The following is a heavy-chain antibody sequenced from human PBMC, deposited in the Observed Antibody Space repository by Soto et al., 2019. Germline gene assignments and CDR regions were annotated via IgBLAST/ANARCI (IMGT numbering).Heavy chain of an antibody. D-gene: IGHD2-2*01. CDR2: IYHSGST. CDR3: ARAARGIVVVPAAMRNWWFDP. V-gene: IGHV4-30-2*01. CDR1: GGSISSGGYS. J-gene: IGHJ5*02. Sequence: SETLSLTCAVSGGSISSGGYSWSWIRQPPGKGLEWIGYIYHSGSTYYNPSLKSRVTISVDRSKNQFSLKLSSVTAADTAVYYCARAARGIVVVPAAMRNWWFDPWGQGTLVTVSS.